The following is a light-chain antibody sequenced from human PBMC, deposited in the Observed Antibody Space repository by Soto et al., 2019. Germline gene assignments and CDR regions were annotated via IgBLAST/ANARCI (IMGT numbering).Light chain of an antibody. CDR1: QSVSSN. J-gene: IGKJ5*01. Sequence: IVMTQSPATLSVSPGERATLSCRPSQSVSSNIAWDQQKPGQATRLLIYGASTRATGIPARVSGSGSGTEFTLTISSLHSEDFAVYYCQQYNNWPPITVGQGTRLEIK. CDR3: QQYNNWPPIT. V-gene: IGKV3-15*01. CDR2: GAS.